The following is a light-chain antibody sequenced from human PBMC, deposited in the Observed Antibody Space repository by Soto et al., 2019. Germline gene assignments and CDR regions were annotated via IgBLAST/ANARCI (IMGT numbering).Light chain of an antibody. CDR1: QSISSW. J-gene: IGKJ1*01. CDR3: QQYNSYPWT. CDR2: DAS. V-gene: IGKV1-5*01. Sequence: IQMTQSPSTLSASVGDRDTITCRASQSISSWLAWYQQKPGKAPKLLIYDASSLESRVPSRFSGSGSGTEFTLTISSLQPDDFATYYCQQYNSYPWTFGQGTKVDIK.